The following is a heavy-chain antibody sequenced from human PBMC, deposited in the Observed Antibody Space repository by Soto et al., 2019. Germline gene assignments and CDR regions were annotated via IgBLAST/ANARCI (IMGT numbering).Heavy chain of an antibody. V-gene: IGHV4-59*01. J-gene: IGHJ5*02. CDR2: IYYSGST. Sequence: SETLSLTCTVSGGSISSYYWSWIRQPPGKGLEWIGYIYYSGSTNYNPSLKSRVTISVDTSKNQFSLKLSSVTAADTAVYYCARGLKDTAMVTEWFAPWGQGTLVTVSS. CDR1: GGSISSYY. CDR3: ARGLKDTAMVTEWFAP. D-gene: IGHD5-18*01.